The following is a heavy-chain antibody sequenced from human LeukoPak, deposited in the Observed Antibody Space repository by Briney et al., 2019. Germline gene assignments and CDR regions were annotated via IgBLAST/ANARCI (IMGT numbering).Heavy chain of an antibody. V-gene: IGHV4-59*01. CDR1: GGSISRYY. CDR2: IYYSGST. D-gene: IGHD2-2*02. Sequence: PSETLSLTCTVSGGSISRYYWSWIRQPPGKGLEWIGYIYYSGSTNYNPSLKSRVTISVDTSKDQFSLKLSSVTAADTAVYYCAGFNTPSYYYYGMDVWGQGTTVTVSS. CDR3: AGFNTPSYYYYGMDV. J-gene: IGHJ6*02.